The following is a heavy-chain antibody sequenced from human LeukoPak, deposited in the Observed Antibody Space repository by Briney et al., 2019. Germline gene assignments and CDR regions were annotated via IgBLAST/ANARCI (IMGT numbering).Heavy chain of an antibody. Sequence: PGESLKISCKGSGYWFINYWIGWVRQMPGKGLDWMGIVFPGDSDTRYSPSFQGQVTISVDKSISTAYLQWSSLKASDTAMYYCARPNLTSGTYYIDYWGQGTLVTVSS. CDR3: ARPNLTSGTYYIDY. V-gene: IGHV5-51*01. CDR1: GYWFINYW. D-gene: IGHD3-10*01. J-gene: IGHJ4*02. CDR2: VFPGDSDT.